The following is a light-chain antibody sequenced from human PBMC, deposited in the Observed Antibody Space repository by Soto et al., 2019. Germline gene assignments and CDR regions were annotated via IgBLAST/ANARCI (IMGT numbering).Light chain of an antibody. Sequence: QSVLAQPASVSGSPGQSITISCIGTSSDVGGYNFVSWYQQHPGKAPKLMIYEVSNRPSGVSTRFSGSKSGNTASLTISGLQAEEEADYYCFSYRSTGILLFGGGTKLTV. CDR1: SSDVGGYNF. V-gene: IGLV2-14*01. CDR3: FSYRSTGILL. CDR2: EVS. J-gene: IGLJ2*01.